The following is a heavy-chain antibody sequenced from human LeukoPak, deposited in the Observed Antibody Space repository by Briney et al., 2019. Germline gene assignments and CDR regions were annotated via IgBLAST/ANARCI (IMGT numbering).Heavy chain of an antibody. V-gene: IGHV3-74*01. Sequence: GGSLRLSCAASGFTFSSYWMHWVRQVPGKGLVWVSRINSDGSSTSYADSVKGRFTISRDNAKNTLYLQMNSLRAEDTAVYYCARSRQADIVAYFDYWGQGTLVTVSS. CDR2: INSDGSST. CDR1: GFTFSSYW. J-gene: IGHJ4*02. CDR3: ARSRQADIVAYFDY. D-gene: IGHD5-12*01.